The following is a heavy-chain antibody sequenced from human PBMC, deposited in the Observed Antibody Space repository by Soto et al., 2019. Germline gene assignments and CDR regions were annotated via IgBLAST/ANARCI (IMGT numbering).Heavy chain of an antibody. CDR3: ASSSIAVAGDDY. J-gene: IGHJ4*02. Sequence: ASVKVSCKASGYTFTSYAMHWVRQAPGQRLEWMGWINAGNGNTKYSQKFQGRVTITRDTSASTAYMELSSLRSEDTAVYYCASSSIAVAGDDYWGQGTLVTVSS. CDR2: INAGNGNT. D-gene: IGHD6-19*01. CDR1: GYTFTSYA. V-gene: IGHV1-3*01.